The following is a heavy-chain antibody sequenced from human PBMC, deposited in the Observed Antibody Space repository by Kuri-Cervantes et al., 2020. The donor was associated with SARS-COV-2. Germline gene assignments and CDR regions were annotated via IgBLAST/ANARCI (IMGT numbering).Heavy chain of an antibody. CDR1: GGSISSSSYY. CDR3: AREGYCSSVSCFLFDY. D-gene: IGHD2-2*01. J-gene: IGHJ4*02. V-gene: IGHV4-39*07. CDR2: IYYSGST. Sequence: ESLKISCTVSGGSISSSSYYWGWIRQPPGKGLEWIGSIYYSGSTYYNPSLKSRVTISVDTSNNQFSLKLNSVTAADTAVYYCAREGYCSSVSCFLFDYWGQGMLVTVSS.